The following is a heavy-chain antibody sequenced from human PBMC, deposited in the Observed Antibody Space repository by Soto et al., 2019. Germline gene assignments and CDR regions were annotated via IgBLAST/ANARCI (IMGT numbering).Heavy chain of an antibody. Sequence: EVQLLESGGGLVQPGGSLRLSCAASGFTFSSYAMSWVRQAPGKGLEWVSSVSGSSGSKSYADSVKGRFTISRDNSKSTVYLQMTRLRAEDTAVSFCAKDWCSGTTCYCLENWGQGTLVTVSS. CDR1: GFTFSSYA. V-gene: IGHV3-23*01. CDR2: VSGSSGSK. CDR3: AKDWCSGTTCYCLEN. D-gene: IGHD1-7*01. J-gene: IGHJ4*02.